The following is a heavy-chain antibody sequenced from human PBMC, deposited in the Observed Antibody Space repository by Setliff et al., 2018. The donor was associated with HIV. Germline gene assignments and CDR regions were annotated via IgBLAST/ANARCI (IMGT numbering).Heavy chain of an antibody. CDR3: ARVPYRSAWFSGGHDAFDV. Sequence: ASVKVSCKASGYTFSSYGISWVRQAPGQGLEWMGWISGYNGNTKYVQKLQGRVTMTTDTSTRTVYMELRSLRHDDTAEYFCARVPYRSAWFSGGHDAFDVWGQGNLVTVSS. D-gene: IGHD6-13*01. J-gene: IGHJ3*01. CDR2: ISGYNGNT. CDR1: GYTFSSYG. V-gene: IGHV1-18*01.